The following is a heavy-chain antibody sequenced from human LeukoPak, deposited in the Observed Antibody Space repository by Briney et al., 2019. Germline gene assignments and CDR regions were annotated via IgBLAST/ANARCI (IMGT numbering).Heavy chain of an antibody. D-gene: IGHD3-22*01. CDR2: IIPILDIV. V-gene: IGHV1-69*04. J-gene: IGHJ4*02. CDR3: ARSSDDSSGYDFDY. Sequence: SVKVSCKASGGTFSSYAISWVRQAPGQGLEWMGRIIPILDIVNYAQKFQGRVTITADKSTSTAYMELSSLRSEDTAVYYCARSSDDSSGYDFDYWGQGTLVTVSS. CDR1: GGTFSSYA.